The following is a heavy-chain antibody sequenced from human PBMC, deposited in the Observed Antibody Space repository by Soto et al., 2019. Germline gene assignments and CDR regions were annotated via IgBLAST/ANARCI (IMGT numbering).Heavy chain of an antibody. CDR1: GFTCSSYS. V-gene: IGHV3-72*01. CDR2: IRNKAKTYTT. Sequence: GGSLRLSCAASGFTCSSYSMNWVRQAPGKGREWVGRIRNKAKTYTTEYAASVKGRFTISRDDSKNSLYLQMNSLKTEDTAVYYCAREGYSSSWYLDYWGQGA. CDR3: AREGYSSSWYLDY. J-gene: IGHJ4*02. D-gene: IGHD6-13*01.